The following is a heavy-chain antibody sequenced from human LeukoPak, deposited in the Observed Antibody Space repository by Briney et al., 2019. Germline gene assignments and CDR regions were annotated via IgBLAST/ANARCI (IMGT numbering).Heavy chain of an antibody. CDR3: TMYNTGTLNI. V-gene: IGHV3-15*01. Sequence: GGSLRLSCAASGFTFRTYWMNWVRQAPGKGLEWVGRMKSKADGGTIDYAAPVKGRFTISRDDSKNTLYLQMNSLKTDDTAVYYCTMYNTGTLNIWGKGTMVTVSP. CDR1: GFTFRTYW. CDR2: MKSKADGGTI. J-gene: IGHJ3*02. D-gene: IGHD1-1*01.